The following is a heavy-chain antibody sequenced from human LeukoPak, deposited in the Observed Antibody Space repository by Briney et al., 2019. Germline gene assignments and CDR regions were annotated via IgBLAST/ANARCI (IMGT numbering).Heavy chain of an antibody. CDR2: IKSKTDGGTT. V-gene: IGHV3-15*01. D-gene: IGHD5-24*01. CDR1: GFTFSNAW. J-gene: IGHJ4*02. Sequence: GGSLRLSCAASGFTFSNAWMSWVRQAPGKGLEWVGRIKSKTDGGTTDYAAPVKGRFTISRDDSKNTLYLQMNSLKTEDTAVYYCTTERGLKRWLQFWEEYYFDYWGQGTLVTVSS. CDR3: TTERGLKRWLQFWEEYYFDY.